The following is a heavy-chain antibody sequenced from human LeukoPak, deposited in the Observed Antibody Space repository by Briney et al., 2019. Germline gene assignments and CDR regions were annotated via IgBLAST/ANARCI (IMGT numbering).Heavy chain of an antibody. CDR2: IYYSGST. CDR3: ARTETTLGGLDY. Sequence: PSETLSLTCTVSGGSISSGGYYWSWIRQHPGKGLEWIGYIYYSGSTYYNPSLKSRVAISVDTSKNQFSLKLSSVTAADTAVYYCARTETTLGGLDYWGQGTLVTVSS. CDR1: GGSISSGGYY. D-gene: IGHD1/OR15-1a*01. J-gene: IGHJ4*02. V-gene: IGHV4-31*03.